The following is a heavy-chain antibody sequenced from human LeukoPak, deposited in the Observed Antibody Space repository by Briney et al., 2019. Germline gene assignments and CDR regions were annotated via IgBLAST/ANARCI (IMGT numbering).Heavy chain of an antibody. D-gene: IGHD5-24*01. CDR2: IDHRGNT. J-gene: IGHJ4*03. Sequence: PSETLSLTCAVYGGSFSRYYWSWIRQSPGKGLEWIAEIDHRGNTNYNPSVKSRVTISVDTSKNQFSLRVRSLSAADTAVYYCARGATISETGYFDFWGQGTLVTVSS. CDR3: ARGATISETGYFDF. V-gene: IGHV4-34*01. CDR1: GGSFSRYY.